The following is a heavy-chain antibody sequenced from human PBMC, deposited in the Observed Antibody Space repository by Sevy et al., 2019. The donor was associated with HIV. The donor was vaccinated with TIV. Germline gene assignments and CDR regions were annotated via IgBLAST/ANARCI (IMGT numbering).Heavy chain of an antibody. D-gene: IGHD3-22*01. Sequence: GGSLILSCAASGFTFSIYAMSWVRQAPGKGLEWVSGISGSYNSTYYADSVKGRFTISRDNSKNTLYLQMNSLRAEDTAVYYCAKDLYYDTSLFDYWGQGTLVTVSS. CDR3: AKDLYYDTSLFDY. CDR2: ISGSYNST. CDR1: GFTFSIYA. J-gene: IGHJ4*02. V-gene: IGHV3-23*01.